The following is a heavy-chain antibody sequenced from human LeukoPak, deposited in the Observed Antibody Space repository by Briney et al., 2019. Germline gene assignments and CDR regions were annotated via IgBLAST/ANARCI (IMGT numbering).Heavy chain of an antibody. CDR1: GGSISSYY. J-gene: IGHJ4*02. Sequence: SETLSLTCTVSGGSISSYYWSWIRQPPGKGLEWIGYIYYSGSTNYNPSLKSRVTISVDTSKNQFSPKLSSVTAADTAVYYCARGKYYYDSSGYYYYFDYWGQGTLVTVSS. V-gene: IGHV4-59*01. CDR3: ARGKYYYDSSGYYYYFDY. CDR2: IYYSGST. D-gene: IGHD3-22*01.